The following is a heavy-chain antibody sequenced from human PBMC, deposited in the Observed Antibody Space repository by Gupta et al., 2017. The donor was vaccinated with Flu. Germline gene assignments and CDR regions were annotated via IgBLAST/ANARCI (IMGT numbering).Heavy chain of an antibody. CDR2: INPSGGST. J-gene: IGHJ4*02. V-gene: IGHV1-46*01. Sequence: HGVRQAPGQGLEWMGAINPSGGSTSYAQRFQGRITMTRDTSTSTVYMELSSLRSEDTAVYYCAREGSGSYGYWGQGTLVTVSS. D-gene: IGHD1-26*01. CDR3: AREGSGSYGY.